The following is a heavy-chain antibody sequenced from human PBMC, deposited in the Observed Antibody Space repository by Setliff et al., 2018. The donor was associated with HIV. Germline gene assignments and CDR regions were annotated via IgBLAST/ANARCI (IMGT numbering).Heavy chain of an antibody. D-gene: IGHD2-15*01. V-gene: IGHV3-7*01. CDR1: RFTFNDYW. CDR2: IDRDGSET. J-gene: IGHJ6*03. CDR3: ARCPRYCSGSGCDPQYSHMDV. Sequence: GGSLRLSCVASRFTFNDYWMSWVRQAPGKGLEWVANIDRDGSETNYADSVKGRFTISRDNSKNTLYLQMNSLRVEDTAVYYCARCPRYCSGSGCDPQYSHMDVWGQGTTVTVSS.